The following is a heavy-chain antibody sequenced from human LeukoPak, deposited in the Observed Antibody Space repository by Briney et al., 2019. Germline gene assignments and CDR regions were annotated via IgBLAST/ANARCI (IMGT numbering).Heavy chain of an antibody. V-gene: IGHV3-7*03. Sequence: GESLRLSCAASGSTFSNYWMSWVRQTPGKRLVWVADIDRDGGDKYYVDSVKGRFTLSRDNAKNSLYLQMNSLRAEDTAIYYCAREYCSGGTCYAPGYWGQGTLVTVSS. D-gene: IGHD2-15*01. CDR3: AREYCSGGTCYAPGY. J-gene: IGHJ4*02. CDR1: GSTFSNYW. CDR2: IDRDGGDK.